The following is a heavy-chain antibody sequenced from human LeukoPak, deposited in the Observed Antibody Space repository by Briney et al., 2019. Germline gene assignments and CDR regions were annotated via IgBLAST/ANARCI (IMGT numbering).Heavy chain of an antibody. CDR1: GFTFSSYW. V-gene: IGHV3-74*01. J-gene: IGHJ4*02. D-gene: IGHD2-15*01. CDR3: ARLYCNDGSCPQDY. Sequence: GGSLRLSCAASGFTFSSYWMHWVRQAPGKGLVWVSRINGDGSITSYADSVKGRFTISRDNAKNTLYLQMDSLRDEDTAVYYCARLYCNDGSCPQDYWGRGTLVTVSS. CDR2: INGDGSIT.